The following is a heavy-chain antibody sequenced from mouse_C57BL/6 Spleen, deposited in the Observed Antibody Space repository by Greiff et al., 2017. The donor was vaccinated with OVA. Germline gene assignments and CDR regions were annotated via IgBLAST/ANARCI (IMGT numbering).Heavy chain of an antibody. D-gene: IGHD1-1*02. V-gene: IGHV1-76*01. Sequence: VQGVESGAELVRPGASVKLSCKASGYTFTDYYINWVKQRPGQGLEWIARIYPGSGNTYYNEKFKGKATLTAEKSSSTAYMQLSSLTSEDSAVYFCAREGGNDFDYWGQGTTLTVSS. CDR3: AREGGNDFDY. J-gene: IGHJ2*01. CDR1: GYTFTDYY. CDR2: IYPGSGNT.